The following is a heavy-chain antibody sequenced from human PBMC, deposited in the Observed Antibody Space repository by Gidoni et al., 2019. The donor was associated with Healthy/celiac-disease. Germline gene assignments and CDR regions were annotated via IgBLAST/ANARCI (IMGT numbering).Heavy chain of an antibody. J-gene: IGHJ3*02. Sequence: EVQLVESGGGLVQPGRSLRLSCTASGFTFGDYAMSWVRQAPGKGLEWVGFIRSKAYGGTTEYAASVKGRFTISRDDSKSIAYLQMNSLKTEDTAVYYCTRDFYDSSGYNDAFDIWGQGTMVTVSS. D-gene: IGHD3-22*01. V-gene: IGHV3-49*04. CDR2: IRSKAYGGTT. CDR3: TRDFYDSSGYNDAFDI. CDR1: GFTFGDYA.